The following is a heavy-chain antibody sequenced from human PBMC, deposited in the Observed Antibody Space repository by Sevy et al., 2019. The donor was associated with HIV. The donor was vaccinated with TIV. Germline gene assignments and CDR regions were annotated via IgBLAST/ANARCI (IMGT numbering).Heavy chain of an antibody. CDR1: GFIFSGYW. CDR2: INPDGSEK. Sequence: GGSLRLSCAVPGFIFSGYWMTWVRQAPGKGLEWVANINPDGSEKFYVDSVKGRFTISRDNAVNSLFLQMSSLGAADTAFYYCARGRYCSGGGCYIDFWGQGTLVTVSS. CDR3: ARGRYCSGGGCYIDF. D-gene: IGHD2-15*01. J-gene: IGHJ4*02. V-gene: IGHV3-7*01.